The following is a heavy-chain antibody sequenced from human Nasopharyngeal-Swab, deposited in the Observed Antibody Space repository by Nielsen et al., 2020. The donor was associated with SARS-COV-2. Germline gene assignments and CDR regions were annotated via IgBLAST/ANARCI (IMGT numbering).Heavy chain of an antibody. CDR3: ARGLSGIVPAPILGLGPYYYYYYMDV. J-gene: IGHJ6*03. D-gene: IGHD2-2*01. Sequence: WIRQPPGKGPEWIAEINHSGSTNYNPSLKSRVTLSVDTSMNQVSLEVSSVTAADTAVYYCARGLSGIVPAPILGLGPYYYYYYMDVRGKGTTVTAP. V-gene: IGHV4-34*01. CDR2: INHSGST.